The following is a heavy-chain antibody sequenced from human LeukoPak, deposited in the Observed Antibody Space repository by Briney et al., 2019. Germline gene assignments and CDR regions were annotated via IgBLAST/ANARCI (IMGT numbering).Heavy chain of an antibody. J-gene: IGHJ6*03. CDR2: IYPGDSDT. D-gene: IGHD6-6*01. V-gene: IGHV5-51*01. Sequence: GESLKISCKGSGYIFTSYWIGWVRQMPGKGLEWMGIIYPGDSDTRYSPSFQGQVTISADKSISTAYLQWSSLKASDTAMYYCARRAARGSLDYYYMDVWGKGTTVTVSS. CDR3: ARRAARGSLDYYYMDV. CDR1: GYIFTSYW.